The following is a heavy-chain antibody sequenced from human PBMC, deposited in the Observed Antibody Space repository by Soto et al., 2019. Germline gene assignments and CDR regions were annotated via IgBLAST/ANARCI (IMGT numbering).Heavy chain of an antibody. CDR1: GGTFSSYA. J-gene: IGHJ6*02. CDR3: AHYDILTGYPPYYYYGMDV. CDR2: IIPIFGTA. V-gene: IGHV1-69*13. Sequence: GASVKVSCKASGGTFSSYAISWVRQAPGQGLEWMGGIIPIFGTANYAQKFQGRVTITADESTSTAYMELSSLRSEDTAVYYCAHYDILTGYPPYYYYGMDVWGQGTTVTVSS. D-gene: IGHD3-9*01.